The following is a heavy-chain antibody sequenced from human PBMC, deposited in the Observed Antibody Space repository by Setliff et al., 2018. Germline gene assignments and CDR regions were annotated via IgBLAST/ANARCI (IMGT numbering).Heavy chain of an antibody. Sequence: SGPTLVNPTQTLTLTCTFSGFSLSTSGVGVGWIRQPPGKALEWLALIYWDDDKRYSPSLKSRLTITKDTSKNQVVLTMTNMDPVDTATYYCARCITIFGVVIPNAFDYWGQGTLVTVTS. V-gene: IGHV2-5*02. J-gene: IGHJ4*02. D-gene: IGHD3-3*01. CDR2: IYWDDDK. CDR3: ARCITIFGVVIPNAFDY. CDR1: GFSLSTSGVG.